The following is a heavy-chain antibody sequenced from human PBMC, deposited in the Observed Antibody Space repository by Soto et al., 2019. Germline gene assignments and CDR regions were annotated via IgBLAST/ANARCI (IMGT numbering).Heavy chain of an antibody. V-gene: IGHV1-2*02. CDR1: GYTFTGYY. CDR3: ARERFQVISDGMDV. D-gene: IGHD2-21*01. Sequence: ASVKVSCKASGYTFTGYYVHWVREAPGQGLEWMGWINPETGGTSYAQKFQGRVTLSRDTSINTAYLELSSLRFDDAAVYFCARERFQVISDGMDVWGQGTTVTV. J-gene: IGHJ6*02. CDR2: INPETGGT.